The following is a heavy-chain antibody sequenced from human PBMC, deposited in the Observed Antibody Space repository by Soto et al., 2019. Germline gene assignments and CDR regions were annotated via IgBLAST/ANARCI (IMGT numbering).Heavy chain of an antibody. CDR2: FSATSENT. CDR1: GFFFSSYT. V-gene: IGHV3-23*01. CDR3: AKARDQQWVRLPFDY. J-gene: IGHJ4*02. D-gene: IGHD6-19*01. Sequence: EVQLLESGGGLVQPGVSLRLSCVGSGFFFSSYTMTWVRKAPVKGLECVSSFSATSENTYYADSVRGRFTISRDNSKNTLFLQMNSLTADDTAMYYCAKARDQQWVRLPFDYWGQGILVIVSS.